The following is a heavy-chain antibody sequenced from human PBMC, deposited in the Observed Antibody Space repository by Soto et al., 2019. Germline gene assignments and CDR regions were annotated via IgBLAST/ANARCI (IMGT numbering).Heavy chain of an antibody. D-gene: IGHD4-4*01. CDR1: GYTFTSYA. J-gene: IGHJ4*02. CDR2: INAGNGNT. V-gene: IGHV1-3*01. Sequence: ASVKVSCKASGYTFTSYAMHWVRQAPGQRLEWMGWINAGNGNTKYSQKFQGRVTITRDTSASTAYMELSSLRSEDTAVYYCARAPFRGGATGTIDYWGQGTLVTVSS. CDR3: ARAPFRGGATGTIDY.